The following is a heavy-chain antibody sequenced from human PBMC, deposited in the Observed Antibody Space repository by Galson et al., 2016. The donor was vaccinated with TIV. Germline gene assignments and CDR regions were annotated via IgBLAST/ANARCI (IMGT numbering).Heavy chain of an antibody. CDR3: ARDEGGVYSGNNYLGWFDP. V-gene: IGHV4-34*01. D-gene: IGHD1-26*01. CDR1: GGSFSGHH. J-gene: IGHJ5*02. CDR2: INHSGSI. Sequence: ETLSLTCAVNGGSFSGHHWSWIRQAPGKGLEWIGEINHSGSINYNWSLRSRVTISVDRSTNQFSLRLTSVTAADTAVDYCARDEGGVYSGNNYLGWFDPWGQGTLVAVSS.